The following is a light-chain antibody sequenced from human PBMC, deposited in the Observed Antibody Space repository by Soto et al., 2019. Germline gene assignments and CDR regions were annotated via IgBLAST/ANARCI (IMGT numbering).Light chain of an antibody. Sequence: EIVLTQSPGTLSLSPGERATLSCRASQSVSSSYLAWYQQKPGQAPRLLIYNASNRATGIPARFSGSGSGTDFTLTISSLEPEDFAVYYCQQRGNWPSITFGQGTRLEIK. V-gene: IGKV3D-20*02. CDR1: QSVSSSY. J-gene: IGKJ5*01. CDR3: QQRGNWPSIT. CDR2: NAS.